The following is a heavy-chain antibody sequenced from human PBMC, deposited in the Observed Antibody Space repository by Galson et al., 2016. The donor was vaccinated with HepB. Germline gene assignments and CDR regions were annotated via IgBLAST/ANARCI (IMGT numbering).Heavy chain of an antibody. CDR3: ARDSDYYDNRGYFPFPDS. Sequence: SLRLSCAASGFTFSTYNMNWVRQAPGKGLEWVSSITRSSYKYYADSLKGRFTISRDNAKNSLYLQMNSLRAEDTAVYYCARDSDYYDNRGYFPFPDSWGPVTLVTVSA. D-gene: IGHD3-22*01. CDR1: GFTFSTYN. J-gene: IGHJ4*02. V-gene: IGHV3-69-1*01. CDR2: ITRSSYK.